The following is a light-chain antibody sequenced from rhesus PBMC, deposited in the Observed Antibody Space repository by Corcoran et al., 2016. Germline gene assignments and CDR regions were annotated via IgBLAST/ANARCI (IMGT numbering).Light chain of an antibody. J-gene: IGLJ1*01. CDR1: SGDIGTH. V-gene: IGLV2-13*02. CDR2: EVS. Sequence: QAALTQPRSVSGSPGQSVTIPCTRTSGDIGTHVSWYQQHPGKVPKLMIYEVSKRPSGVSDRFSGSKSGNTASLTISGLQAEDEADYYCSSYTSTRTYIFGSGTRLTVL. CDR3: SSYTSTRTYI.